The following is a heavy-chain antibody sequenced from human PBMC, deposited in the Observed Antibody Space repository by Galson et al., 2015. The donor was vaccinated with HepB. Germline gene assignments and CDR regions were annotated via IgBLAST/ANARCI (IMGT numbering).Heavy chain of an antibody. D-gene: IGHD3-10*01. CDR2: ISPGGAK. V-gene: IGHV3-48*04. J-gene: IGHJ4*02. CDR3: VTYRSRSLDF. CDR1: GFSFISHS. Sequence: SLRLSCAASGFSFISHSMNWVRHSPGKGLEWLAYISPGGAKNYADSAGGRFTISRDNAKNALDLQLHSLRTEDTAVYYCVTYRSRSLDFRGQGTLVTVSS.